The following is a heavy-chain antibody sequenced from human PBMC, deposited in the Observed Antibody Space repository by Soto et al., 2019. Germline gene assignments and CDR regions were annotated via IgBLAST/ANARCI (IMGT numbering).Heavy chain of an antibody. D-gene: IGHD2-2*01. CDR3: ARVVILVPTASTHYYYQMDV. J-gene: IGHJ6*02. CDR2: IIPIVGTV. V-gene: IGHV1-69*01. Sequence: QVQLVQSGAEVRKPGSSVTVSCKASGGTFSNYAISWVRQAPGQGLEWMGGIIPIVGTVSYAQKFQGRVTITADEPTTTAYMELSSLRFEDTAVYYCARVVILVPTASTHYYYQMDVWGPGTTVTVSS. CDR1: GGTFSNYA.